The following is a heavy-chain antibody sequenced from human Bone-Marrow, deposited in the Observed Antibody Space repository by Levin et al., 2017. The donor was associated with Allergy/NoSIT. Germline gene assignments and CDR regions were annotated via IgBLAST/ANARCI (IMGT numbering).Heavy chain of an antibody. CDR1: GGSISSGGYY. Sequence: SQTLSLTCTVSGGSISSGGYYWSWIRQHPGKGLEWIGYIYYSGSTYYNPSLKSRVTISVDTSKNQFSLKLSSVTAADTAVYYCARDGEHYYYGMDVWGQGTTVTVSS. CDR3: ARDGEHYYYGMDV. J-gene: IGHJ6*02. D-gene: IGHD4-17*01. V-gene: IGHV4-31*03. CDR2: IYYSGST.